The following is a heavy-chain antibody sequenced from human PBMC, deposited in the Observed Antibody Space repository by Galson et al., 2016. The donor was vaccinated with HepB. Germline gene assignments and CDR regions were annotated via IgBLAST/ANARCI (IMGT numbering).Heavy chain of an antibody. CDR1: YSFTGYY. CDR3: ARVKWLRSPFDM. V-gene: IGHV1-46*03. D-gene: IGHD5-12*01. Sequence: YSFTGYYVHWVRQAPGQGLEWMGMINPSGGSTTYTQKFLGRVTMTRDMSTSTVYMELRSLRSEDTAVYYCARVKWLRSPFDMWGQGTMVTVSS. J-gene: IGHJ3*02. CDR2: INPSGGST.